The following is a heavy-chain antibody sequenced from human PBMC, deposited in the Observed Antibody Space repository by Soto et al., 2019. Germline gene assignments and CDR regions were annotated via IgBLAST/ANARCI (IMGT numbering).Heavy chain of an antibody. CDR2: ISVSGGST. Sequence: SLRLSCAASGFTFSSYAMSWVRHAPGKGLEWVSAISVSGGSTYYADSVKGRFTISRDNSKNTLYLQMNSLRAEDTAVYYCAKDPVGAGYSSSYVDYWGQGTMVTVSS. J-gene: IGHJ4*02. CDR3: AKDPVGAGYSSSYVDY. V-gene: IGHV3-23*01. D-gene: IGHD6-13*01. CDR1: GFTFSSYA.